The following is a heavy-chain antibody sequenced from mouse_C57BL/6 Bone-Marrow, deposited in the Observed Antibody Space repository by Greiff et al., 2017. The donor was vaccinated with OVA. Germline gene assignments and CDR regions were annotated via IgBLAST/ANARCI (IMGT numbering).Heavy chain of an antibody. Sequence: QVTLKESGPGILQSSQTLSLTCSFSGFSLSTSGMGVSWIRQPSGKGLEWLAHIYWDDDKRYNPSLKSRLTIFKDTSRNQVFLKSTSVDTADTATYYCARKGYDYEDAMDYWGQGTSVTVSS. V-gene: IGHV8-12*01. CDR2: IYWDDDK. D-gene: IGHD2-4*01. CDR1: GFSLSTSGMG. J-gene: IGHJ4*01. CDR3: ARKGYDYEDAMDY.